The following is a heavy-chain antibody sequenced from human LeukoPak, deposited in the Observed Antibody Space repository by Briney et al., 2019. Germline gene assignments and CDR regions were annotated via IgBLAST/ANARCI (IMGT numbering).Heavy chain of an antibody. CDR1: GGTFGTYS. Sequence: GASVRVSCKASGGTFGTYSISWVRQAPGQGLEWMGGIIPLFGSTTYAQKFQGRVTITTDESTRTAYMELSSLRSEDTAVYYCASQPGSTTWYYYYGMDVWGQGTTVTVSS. CDR3: ASQPGSTTWYYYYGMDV. CDR2: IIPLFGST. D-gene: IGHD1-14*01. J-gene: IGHJ6*02. V-gene: IGHV1-69*05.